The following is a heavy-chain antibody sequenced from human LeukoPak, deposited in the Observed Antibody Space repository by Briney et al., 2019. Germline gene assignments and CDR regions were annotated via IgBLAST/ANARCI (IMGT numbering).Heavy chain of an antibody. Sequence: GASVKVSCKASGYTFTGYYMHWVRQAPGQGLEWMGWINPNSGGTNYAQKFQGRVTMTRDTSISTAYMELSRLRSDATAVYYCARGLLQHIVVVTAIRGSWFDPWGQGTLVTVSS. V-gene: IGHV1-2*02. D-gene: IGHD2-21*02. J-gene: IGHJ5*02. CDR1: GYTFTGYY. CDR2: INPNSGGT. CDR3: ARGLLQHIVVVTAIRGSWFDP.